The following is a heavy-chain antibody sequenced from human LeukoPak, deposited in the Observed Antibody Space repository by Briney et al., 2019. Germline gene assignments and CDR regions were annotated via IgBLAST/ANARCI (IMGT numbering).Heavy chain of an antibody. J-gene: IGHJ5*02. D-gene: IGHD3-9*01. Sequence: GGALRLSCAASGFTFSSDVMGWVRQAPGKGLEWVSAIHGGGFSTYYADSVKGRFTISRDNSKNTLYLQINSLRDDDTALYYCARLPTGYPNWFDTWGQGTLVTVSS. V-gene: IGHV3-23*01. CDR2: IHGGGFST. CDR1: GFTFSSDV. CDR3: ARLPTGYPNWFDT.